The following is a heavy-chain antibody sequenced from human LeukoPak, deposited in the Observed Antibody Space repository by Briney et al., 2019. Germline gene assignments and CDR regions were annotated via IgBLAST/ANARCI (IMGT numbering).Heavy chain of an antibody. J-gene: IGHJ4*02. CDR3: ARGSTLRGDSPYFLDY. CDR1: GYTFTDYY. V-gene: IGHV1-2*02. D-gene: IGHD3-10*01. CDR2: INPNSGGT. Sequence: GASVKVSCKASGYTFTDYYMHWVRQAPGQGLEWMGWINPNSGGTNYAQKFQGRVTMTRDPSISTAYMELSRLRFDDTAVYYCARGSTLRGDSPYFLDYWGQGTLVTVSS.